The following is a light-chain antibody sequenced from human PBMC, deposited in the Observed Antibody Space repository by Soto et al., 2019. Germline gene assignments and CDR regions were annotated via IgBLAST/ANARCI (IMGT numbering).Light chain of an antibody. J-gene: IGLJ2*01. V-gene: IGLV2-14*01. CDR3: SSYTSSTTRV. CDR2: EVS. Sequence: QSVLTQPASVSGSPGQSITISCTGTSSDVSGYNYVSWYQQYPGKAPKLMIYEVSNRPSGVSNRFSGSKSGNTASLTISGLQAEDEADYYCSSYTSSTTRVFGGGTKLTVL. CDR1: SSDVSGYNY.